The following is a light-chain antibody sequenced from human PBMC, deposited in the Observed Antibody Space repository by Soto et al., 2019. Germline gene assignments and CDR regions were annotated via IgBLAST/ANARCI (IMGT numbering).Light chain of an antibody. CDR2: GVS. CDR3: HQYNNWPLMYT. Sequence: EIVLTQSPATLSVSPGERVTLSCRASQSVRSNLAWYQQKPGQAPRLLIYGVSSRATGIPDRFSGSGSGTDFTLTISSLQSEDFAVYYCHQYNNWPLMYTFGQGTKLEIK. J-gene: IGKJ2*01. V-gene: IGKV3D-15*01. CDR1: QSVRSN.